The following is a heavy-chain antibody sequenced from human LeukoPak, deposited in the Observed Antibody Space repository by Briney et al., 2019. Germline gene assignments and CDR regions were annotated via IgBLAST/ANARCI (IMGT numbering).Heavy chain of an antibody. J-gene: IGHJ4*02. CDR3: ARAKTTVTPFDY. Sequence: ASVKVSCEASGGTFSSYTVSWVRQAPGQGLEWVGRIINILGIANYAQKFQGRGTITADKSTSTAYMELSSLRSADTAVYYCARAKTTVTPFDYWGQGTLVTVSS. V-gene: IGHV1-69*02. CDR1: GGTFSSYT. CDR2: IINILGIA. D-gene: IGHD4-11*01.